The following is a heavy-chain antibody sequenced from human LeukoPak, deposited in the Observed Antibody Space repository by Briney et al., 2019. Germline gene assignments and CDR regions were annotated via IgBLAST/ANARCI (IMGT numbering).Heavy chain of an antibody. J-gene: IGHJ4*02. CDR1: GCTFTSYD. V-gene: IGHV1-8*01. CDR2: MSPNSGDT. CDR3: ARGPPNWGYDY. D-gene: IGHD7-27*01. Sequence: ASVKVSCKASGCTFTSYDFNWVRQATGQRPEWMGWMSPNSGDTGYAQKFQDRVTMTRNTSISTAYMELSSLRSDDTAVYYCARGPPNWGYDYWGPGTLVTVSS.